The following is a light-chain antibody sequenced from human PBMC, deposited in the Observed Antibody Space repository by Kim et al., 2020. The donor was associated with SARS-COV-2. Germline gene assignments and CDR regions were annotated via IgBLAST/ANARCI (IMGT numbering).Light chain of an antibody. Sequence: VSPGERATLSCRASQSVNNNLAWYQQKPGQAPRLLIYGASTRATGIPARFSGSGSGTEFTLTISSLQSEDFAFYYCQHYNNWPRYTFGQGTKLEI. CDR1: QSVNNN. CDR2: GAS. V-gene: IGKV3-15*01. J-gene: IGKJ2*01. CDR3: QHYNNWPRYT.